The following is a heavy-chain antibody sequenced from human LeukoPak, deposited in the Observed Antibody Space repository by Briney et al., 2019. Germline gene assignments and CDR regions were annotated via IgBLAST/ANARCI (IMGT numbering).Heavy chain of an antibody. Sequence: GASVRVSCKASGYTFNNYGISWVRQAPGQGLEWMGWVTSYNGGTNYAQKLQGRVTMTTDTSTSTAYMELRSLRSDDTAVYYCARDYPRGVIVTLPGQTRGPGDYWGQGTLVTVSS. J-gene: IGHJ4*02. CDR2: VTSYNGGT. CDR1: GYTFNNYG. D-gene: IGHD3-16*02. CDR3: ARDYPRGVIVTLPGQTRGPGDY. V-gene: IGHV1-18*01.